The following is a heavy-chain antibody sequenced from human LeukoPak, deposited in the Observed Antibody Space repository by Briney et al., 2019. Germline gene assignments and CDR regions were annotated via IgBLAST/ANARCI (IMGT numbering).Heavy chain of an antibody. V-gene: IGHV4-59*08. Sequence: SETLSLTCTVSGGSINTYYWSWIRQPPGKGLEWIGYIYYSARTDYNPSLKSRVTISLDTSKNQFSLRLSSVTAADTAVYYCARSYNKAGYFYYGMDVWGQGTTVTVS. CDR3: ARSYNKAGYFYYGMDV. J-gene: IGHJ6*02. D-gene: IGHD5-24*01. CDR2: IYYSART. CDR1: GGSINTYY.